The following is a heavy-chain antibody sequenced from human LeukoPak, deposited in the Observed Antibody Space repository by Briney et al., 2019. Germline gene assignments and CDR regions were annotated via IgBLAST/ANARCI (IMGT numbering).Heavy chain of an antibody. CDR1: GFTFSYYW. J-gene: IGHJ4*02. CDR3: ARDKKSGESSEIDY. CDR2: INRDGSTT. D-gene: IGHD3-10*01. V-gene: IGHV3-74*03. Sequence: GGSLRLSCAASGFTFSYYWVHWVRQAPGKGLVWVSRINRDGSTTKYEDSVKGRFTVSRDNAKNKLNLQMNSLRAEDTAVYYCARDKKSGESSEIDYWGQGTLVTVSS.